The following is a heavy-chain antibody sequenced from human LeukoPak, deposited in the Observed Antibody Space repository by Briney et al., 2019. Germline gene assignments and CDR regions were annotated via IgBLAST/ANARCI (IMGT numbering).Heavy chain of an antibody. Sequence: AVPVSCQASGWSFTGYYMHWVRQAPRQGVEWMGWINPKSGGPNYPQKTQGRVTMTRDTSISTAYMELSRLRSDDTGVYYCARPHYDSSGYYHWGQGTLVSVSS. CDR3: ARPHYDSSGYYH. CDR2: INPKSGGP. D-gene: IGHD3-22*01. J-gene: IGHJ5*02. V-gene: IGHV1-2*02. CDR1: GWSFTGYY.